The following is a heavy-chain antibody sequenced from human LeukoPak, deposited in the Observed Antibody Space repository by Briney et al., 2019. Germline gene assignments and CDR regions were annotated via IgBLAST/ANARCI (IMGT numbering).Heavy chain of an antibody. Sequence: SETLSLTCAVYGGSFSGYYWSWIRQPPGKGLEWIGEINHSGSTNYNPSLKSRVTMSVDTSKNQFSLKLSSVTAADTAVYYCARASNYVSIDYWGQGTLVTVSS. CDR3: ARASNYVSIDY. CDR1: GGSFSGYY. V-gene: IGHV4-34*01. J-gene: IGHJ4*02. D-gene: IGHD4/OR15-4a*01. CDR2: INHSGST.